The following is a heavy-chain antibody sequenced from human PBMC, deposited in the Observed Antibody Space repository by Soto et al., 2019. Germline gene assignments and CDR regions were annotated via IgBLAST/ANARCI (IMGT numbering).Heavy chain of an antibody. V-gene: IGHV3-21*01. CDR2: ISRSSTHI. CDR1: GFTLSDYS. J-gene: IGHJ4*02. CDR3: TRDVRLFDF. Sequence: GGSVRLSCAASGFTLSDYSMNWVRQAPGRGLEWIASISRSSTHINYSDSVKGRFTISRDNGNNSLSLLMSSLGAEDTAVYYCTRDVRLFDFWGPGTLVTVSS.